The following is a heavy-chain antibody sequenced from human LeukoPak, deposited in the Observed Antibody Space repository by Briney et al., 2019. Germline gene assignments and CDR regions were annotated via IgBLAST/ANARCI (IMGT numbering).Heavy chain of an antibody. D-gene: IGHD6-13*01. CDR2: ISWNSASV. CDR1: GFTFDDYG. V-gene: IGHV3-9*01. Sequence: GRSLRLSCEASGFTFDDYGMHWVRHAPGKGLEWVSTISWNSASVGYVDSVKGRFTISRDNAKKTLHLQMNSLRPEDTALYYCAKDYGYSSSWYDYWGQGTLVTVSS. J-gene: IGHJ4*02. CDR3: AKDYGYSSSWYDY.